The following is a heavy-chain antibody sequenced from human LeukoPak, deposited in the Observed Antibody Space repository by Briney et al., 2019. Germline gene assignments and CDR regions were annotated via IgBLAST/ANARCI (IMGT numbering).Heavy chain of an antibody. J-gene: IGHJ4*02. CDR2: ISGTGGNT. CDR3: AKDHGVAVTGMYY. Sequence: GGSLRLSCAASGFTFTSFTMSWVRQTPGKGLEWVSSISGTGGNTYYADSVKGRFTISRDNSRNTLYLQMNSLRAEDMAVYYCAKDHGVAVTGMYYWGQGTLVTVSS. V-gene: IGHV3-23*01. CDR1: GFTFTSFT. D-gene: IGHD6-19*01.